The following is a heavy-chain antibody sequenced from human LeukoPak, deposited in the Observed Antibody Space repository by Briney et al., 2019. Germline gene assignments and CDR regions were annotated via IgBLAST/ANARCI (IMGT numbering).Heavy chain of an antibody. V-gene: IGHV3-7*01. D-gene: IGHD3-9*01. CDR3: ARDHHIYDISFYFDY. CDR2: IKEDGSEK. J-gene: IGHJ4*02. Sequence: PGGSLRLSCAASGFTFSRYWMSWVRQAPGKGLEWVACIKEDGSEKYYVDSVKGRFTISRDNSKNTLYLQMNSLRGEDTAVYYCARDHHIYDISFYFDYWGQGTLVAVSS. CDR1: GFTFSRYW.